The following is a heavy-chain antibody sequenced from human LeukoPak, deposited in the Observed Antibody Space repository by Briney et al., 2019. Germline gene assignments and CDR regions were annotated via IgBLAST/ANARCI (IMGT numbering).Heavy chain of an antibody. Sequence: GGSLRLSCAASGFTFSSYGMHWVRQAPGKGLEWVAFIRYDGSNKYYADSVKGRFTSSRDNSKNTLYLQMNSLRAEDTAVYYCAKGGYRPYYDFWSGYQIDYWGQGTLVTVSS. V-gene: IGHV3-30*02. CDR3: AKGGYRPYYDFWSGYQIDY. D-gene: IGHD3-3*01. CDR1: GFTFSSYG. J-gene: IGHJ4*02. CDR2: IRYDGSNK.